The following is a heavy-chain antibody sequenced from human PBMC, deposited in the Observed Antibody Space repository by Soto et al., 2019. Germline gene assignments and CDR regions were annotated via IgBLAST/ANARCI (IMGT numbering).Heavy chain of an antibody. D-gene: IGHD3-10*01. Sequence: QVQLVQSGAEVKKPGSSVKVSCKASGGTFSSYAISWVRQAPGQGLEWMGGTIPIFGTANYAQKFQGRVTITADKSTSTAYMELSSLRSEDTAVYYCARLAGSHYYGADKADYWGQGTLVTVSS. J-gene: IGHJ4*02. CDR2: TIPIFGTA. CDR1: GGTFSSYA. CDR3: ARLAGSHYYGADKADY. V-gene: IGHV1-69*06.